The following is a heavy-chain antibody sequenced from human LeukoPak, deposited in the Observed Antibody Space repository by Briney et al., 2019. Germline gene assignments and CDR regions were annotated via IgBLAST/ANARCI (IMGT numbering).Heavy chain of an antibody. V-gene: IGHV3-30*04. J-gene: IGHJ4*02. D-gene: IGHD3-3*01. Sequence: GGSLRLSCAAFGFTFGTTGLHWVRQAPGKGLEWVAMISPDGSTTFYTDSMKGRLTISRDNSNNTLYLQMNSLRLEDTALYYCATEGEEWTNFDYWGQGTLVTVSS. CDR3: ATEGEEWTNFDY. CDR1: GFTFGTTG. CDR2: ISPDGSTT.